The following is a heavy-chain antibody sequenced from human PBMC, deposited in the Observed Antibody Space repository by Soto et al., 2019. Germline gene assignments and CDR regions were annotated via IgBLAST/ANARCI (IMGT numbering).Heavy chain of an antibody. CDR1: GFTFSNFA. V-gene: IGHV3-23*01. CDR3: VRGGGCSGDCQPSLS. CDR2: ITGGSVSST. Sequence: EVQLLESGGGLVQPGGSLRLSCAASGFTFSNFAMSWVRQAPGKGLEWVSAITGGSVSSTYYADAVKGPLTISRDNSKNPMSLQMNSLRAEDTAVYYCVRGGGCSGDCQPSLSWGLGILVTVSS. D-gene: IGHD2-21*02. J-gene: IGHJ4*02.